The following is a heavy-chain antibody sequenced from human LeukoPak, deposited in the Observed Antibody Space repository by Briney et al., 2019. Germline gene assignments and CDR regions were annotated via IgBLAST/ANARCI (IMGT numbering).Heavy chain of an antibody. Sequence: QPGGYLRLYCAASGFTFSSYWMHWVRQAPGKGLVWVSRINSDGSSTSYADSVKGRFTISRDNAKNTPYLQMNSLRAEDTAVYYCARGPGYYSYYWGQGTLVTVSS. D-gene: IGHD3-9*01. J-gene: IGHJ4*02. CDR3: ARGPGYYSYY. CDR2: INSDGSST. CDR1: GFTFSSYW. V-gene: IGHV3-74*01.